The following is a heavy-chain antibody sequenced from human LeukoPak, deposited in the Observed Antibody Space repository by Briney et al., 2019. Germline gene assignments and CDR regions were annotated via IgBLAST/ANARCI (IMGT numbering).Heavy chain of an antibody. CDR3: ARAGSSWSLYFDY. D-gene: IGHD6-13*01. CDR2: FYYRGST. V-gene: IGHV4-39*07. CDR1: GDSLTSSIDY. Sequence: SETLSLTCTVSGDSLTSSIDYWAWIRQPPGKGLEWIGSFYYRGSTYHNPSLKSRVTISVDTSKNQFSLKLSSVTAADTAVYYCARAGSSWSLYFDYWGQGTLVTVSS. J-gene: IGHJ4*02.